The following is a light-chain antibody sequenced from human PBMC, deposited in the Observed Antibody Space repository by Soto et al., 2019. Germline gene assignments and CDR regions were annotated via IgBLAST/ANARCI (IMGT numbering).Light chain of an antibody. V-gene: IGKV1-9*01. CDR2: GAS. CDR3: QEFNGYPLT. Sequence: DIQMTQSPSTLSAYIGDRVTIYCRASQGIGSLLAWYQHQPGEGPKLLIYGASTLQSGVPSRFSGSGPGTDFTLTISSLQPEDFATYYCQEFNGYPLTFGQGTRLEIK. CDR1: QGIGSL. J-gene: IGKJ5*01.